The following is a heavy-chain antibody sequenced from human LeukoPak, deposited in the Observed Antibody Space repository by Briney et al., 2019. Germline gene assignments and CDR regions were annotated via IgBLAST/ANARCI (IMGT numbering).Heavy chain of an antibody. J-gene: IGHJ5*02. Sequence: ASVNVSCKASGYTFTRCAMHWVRQAPGQRLEWMGWINAGNDNTKYTQKFQGRVTITRDTAASTAYMELSSLRSEDTAVYYCAREGNDILTGYYDNWFDPWGQGTLVTVSS. CDR2: INAGNDNT. CDR1: GYTFTRCA. V-gene: IGHV1-3*01. D-gene: IGHD3-9*01. CDR3: AREGNDILTGYYDNWFDP.